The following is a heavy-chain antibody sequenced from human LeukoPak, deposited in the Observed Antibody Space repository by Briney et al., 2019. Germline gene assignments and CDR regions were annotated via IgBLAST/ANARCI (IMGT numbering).Heavy chain of an antibody. CDR2: IWPDGGIK. D-gene: IGHD5-12*01. CDR3: ARHNNAYDWDY. J-gene: IGHJ4*02. Sequence: GRSLRLSCTASGLPFSNYGMHWVRQAPGKGLVWVTVIWPDGGIKYYADSVKGRFTVSRDNSKNTLYLQMNSLRAEDTAVYYCARHNNAYDWDYWGQGTLVTASS. CDR1: GLPFSNYG. V-gene: IGHV3-33*01.